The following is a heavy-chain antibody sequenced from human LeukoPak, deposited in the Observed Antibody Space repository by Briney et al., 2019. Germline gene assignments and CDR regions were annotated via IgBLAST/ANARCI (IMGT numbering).Heavy chain of an antibody. D-gene: IGHD5-12*01. V-gene: IGHV4-61*08. CDR1: SVSISGGGYC. J-gene: IGHJ6*03. CDR3: ARAGYVFGKYYYMDV. Sequence: SSETLSLTCAVSSVSISGGGYCWNWIRQPPGKGLEWIGYIYYSGSTNYNPSLKSRVTISVDTSKHQFSLKLSSVTAADTAVYYCARAGYVFGKYYYMDVWGKGTTVTISS. CDR2: IYYSGST.